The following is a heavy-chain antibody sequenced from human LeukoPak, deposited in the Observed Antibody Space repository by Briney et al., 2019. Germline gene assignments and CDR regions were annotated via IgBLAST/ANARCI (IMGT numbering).Heavy chain of an antibody. D-gene: IGHD1-26*01. J-gene: IGHJ4*02. CDR1: GFTFNNYW. V-gene: IGHV3-21*01. Sequence: NTGGSLRPSCVASGFTFNNYWMMWVRQTPGKGLEWVSSISSSSSYIYYADSVKGRFTISRDNAKNSLYLQMNSLRAEDTAVYYCARMGCLGNVDYWAREPWSPSPQ. CDR2: ISSSSSYI. CDR3: ARMGCLGNVDY.